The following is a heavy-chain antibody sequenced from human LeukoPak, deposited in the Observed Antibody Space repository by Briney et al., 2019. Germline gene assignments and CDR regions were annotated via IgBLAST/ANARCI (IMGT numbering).Heavy chain of an antibody. D-gene: IGHD3-9*01. V-gene: IGHV3-21*04. Sequence: PGGSLRLSCAASRFTFSSYSMNWVRQAPGKGLEWVSSISSSGSYIYYADSVKGRFTISRDNSKNTLYLQMNSLRAEDTAVYYCAKDRPYYDILTAGAFDIWGQGTMVTVSS. CDR3: AKDRPYYDILTAGAFDI. CDR1: RFTFSSYS. CDR2: ISSSGSYI. J-gene: IGHJ3*02.